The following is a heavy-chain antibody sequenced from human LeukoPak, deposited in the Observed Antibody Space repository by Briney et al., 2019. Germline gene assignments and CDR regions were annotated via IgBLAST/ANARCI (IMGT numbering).Heavy chain of an antibody. V-gene: IGHV4-39*01. CDR3: ARRGMVRGARAYYFDY. Sequence: PSETLSLTCTVSGGSTSSSSYYWGWIRQPPGKGLEWIGSIYYSGSTYYNPSLKSRVTISVDTSKNQFSLKLSSVTAADTAVYYCARRGMVRGARAYYFDYWGQGTLVTVSS. D-gene: IGHD3-10*01. CDR2: IYYSGST. CDR1: GGSTSSSSYY. J-gene: IGHJ4*02.